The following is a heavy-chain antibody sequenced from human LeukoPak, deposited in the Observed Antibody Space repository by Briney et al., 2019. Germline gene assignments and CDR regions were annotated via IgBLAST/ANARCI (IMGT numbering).Heavy chain of an antibody. CDR2: IKQDGSEK. V-gene: IGHV3-7*05. CDR3: ARVGPGGADYYLDY. Sequence: GGSLRLSCAASGVTFSNYWMSWVRQAPAKGLGWVANIKQDGSEKNYVDSVKGRFTISRDNAKNSLYLQLNSLRTEDTAVYYCARVGPGGADYYLDYWGQGTLVIVSS. D-gene: IGHD2-21*02. J-gene: IGHJ4*02. CDR1: GVTFSNYW.